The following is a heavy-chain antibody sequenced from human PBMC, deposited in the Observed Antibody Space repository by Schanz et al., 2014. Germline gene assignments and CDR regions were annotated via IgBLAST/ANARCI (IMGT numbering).Heavy chain of an antibody. CDR2: IKEDGSKK. CDR3: ARDSRYCTGVDCKGDAFDL. V-gene: IGHV3-7*01. J-gene: IGHJ3*01. CDR1: GFTFTGHW. D-gene: IGHD2-8*02. Sequence: QLVESGGGLVQPGGSLRLSCAASGFTFTGHWMSWVRQAPGKGLEWVANIKEDGSKKYYVDSVRGRFTISRDNAKNSLYLQLNSLTAEDTAVYHCARDSRYCTGVDCKGDAFDLWGQGTLVTVSS.